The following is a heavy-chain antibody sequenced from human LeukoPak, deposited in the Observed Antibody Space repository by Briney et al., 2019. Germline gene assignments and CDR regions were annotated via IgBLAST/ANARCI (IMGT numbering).Heavy chain of an antibody. CDR2: ISSSSSYI. V-gene: IGHV3-21*01. CDR1: GFTFSSYS. D-gene: IGHD3-10*01. Sequence: GGSLRLPCAASGFTFSSYSMNWVRQAPGKGLEWVSSISSSSSYIYYADSVKGRFTISRDNAKNSLYLQMNSLRAEDTAVYYCARYYYGSGSPDYWGQGTLVTVSS. J-gene: IGHJ4*02. CDR3: ARYYYGSGSPDY.